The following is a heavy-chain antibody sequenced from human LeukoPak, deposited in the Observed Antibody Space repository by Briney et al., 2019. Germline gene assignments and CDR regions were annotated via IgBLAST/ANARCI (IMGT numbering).Heavy chain of an antibody. CDR1: GYTFTGYY. D-gene: IGHD4-11*01. CDR3: ARDPFYSNYYY. Sequence: SVNVSCKASGYTFTGYYMHWVRQPPGQGLEWMGWINPNSGGTNYAQKFQGRVTMTRDTSISTAYMELSRLRSDDTAVYYCARDPFYSNYYYWGQGTLVTVSS. V-gene: IGHV1-2*02. J-gene: IGHJ4*02. CDR2: INPNSGGT.